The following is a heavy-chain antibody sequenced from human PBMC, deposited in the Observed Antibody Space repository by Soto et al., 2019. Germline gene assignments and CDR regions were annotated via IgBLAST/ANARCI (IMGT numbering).Heavy chain of an antibody. Sequence: SETLSLTCTVSGASMNSYHWSWIRQPAVKGLEWIGHIHSSGSTNYNPSLKSRVTMSVDTSKNQFSLRLMSLTAADTAVYYCARDQGVAAAGITWFDPWGQGSLVTAPQ. J-gene: IGHJ5*02. CDR3: ARDQGVAAAGITWFDP. CDR2: IHSSGST. CDR1: GASMNSYH. D-gene: IGHD6-13*01. V-gene: IGHV4-4*07.